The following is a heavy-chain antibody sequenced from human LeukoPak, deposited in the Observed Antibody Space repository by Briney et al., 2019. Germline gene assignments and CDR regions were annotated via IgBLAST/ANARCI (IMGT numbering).Heavy chain of an antibody. D-gene: IGHD4-23*01. V-gene: IGHV3-30*04. CDR2: ISYDGSNK. CDR3: ARDPNYGGIDI. J-gene: IGHJ3*02. CDR1: GFTFSSYA. Sequence: GGSLRLSCAASGFTFSSYAMHWVRQAPGKGLEWVAVISYDGSNKYYADSVKGRFTISRNNAKNSLFLQMNSLRAEDTAVYYCARDPNYGGIDIWGQGTMVTVSS.